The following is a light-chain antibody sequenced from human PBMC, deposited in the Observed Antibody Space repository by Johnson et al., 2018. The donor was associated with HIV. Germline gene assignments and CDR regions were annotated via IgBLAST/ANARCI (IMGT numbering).Light chain of an antibody. CDR2: DNN. CDR3: GTWDSSLSAGGV. V-gene: IGLV1-51*01. J-gene: IGLJ1*01. Sequence: QSMLTQPPSVSAAPGQKVTISCSGSSSNIGNNYVSWYQQLPGTAPKLLIYDNNKRPSGIPDRFSGSKSGTSATLGITGLQTGDEADYYCGTWDSSLSAGGVFGTGTKVTGL. CDR1: SSNIGNNY.